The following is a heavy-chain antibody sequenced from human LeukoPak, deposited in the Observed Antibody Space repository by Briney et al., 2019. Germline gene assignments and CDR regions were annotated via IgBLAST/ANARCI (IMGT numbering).Heavy chain of an antibody. Sequence: SETLSLTCAVYGGSFSGYYWSWIRQPPGKGLEWIGEINHSGSTNYNPSLKSRVTISVDTSKNQFSLKLSSVTAADTAVYYCARGVGGYCSSTSCRKPFDYWGQGTLVTVSS. CDR2: INHSGST. J-gene: IGHJ4*02. CDR1: GGSFSGYY. D-gene: IGHD2-2*01. V-gene: IGHV4-34*01. CDR3: ARGVGGYCSSTSCRKPFDY.